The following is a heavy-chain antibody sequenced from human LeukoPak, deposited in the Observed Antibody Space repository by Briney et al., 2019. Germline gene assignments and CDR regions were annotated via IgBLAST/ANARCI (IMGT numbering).Heavy chain of an antibody. Sequence: GGSLRLSCAASGFTFSTYNVNWVRQAPGKGLEWVSSISSGSLYIYYADSMKGRFTISRDNAKNSLSLQMNSLRAEDTAVYYCARDGYNSFDLWGQGTLVTVSS. V-gene: IGHV3-21*01. CDR2: ISSGSLYI. CDR1: GFTFSTYN. D-gene: IGHD5-12*01. J-gene: IGHJ5*02. CDR3: ARDGYNSFDL.